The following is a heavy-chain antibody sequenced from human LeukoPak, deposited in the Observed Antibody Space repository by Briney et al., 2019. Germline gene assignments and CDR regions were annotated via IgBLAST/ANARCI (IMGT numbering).Heavy chain of an antibody. Sequence: GGSLRLSCAASGFTFSSYNMNWVRQAPGKGLEWVSSITSTTGYISYADSVKGRFTISRDNAKNSLYLQMNSLRAEDTAVYYCARVLLPSGMGYWGQGTLVTVSS. CDR1: GFTFSSYN. D-gene: IGHD2-2*01. V-gene: IGHV3-21*01. CDR3: ARVLLPSGMGY. J-gene: IGHJ4*02. CDR2: ITSTTGYI.